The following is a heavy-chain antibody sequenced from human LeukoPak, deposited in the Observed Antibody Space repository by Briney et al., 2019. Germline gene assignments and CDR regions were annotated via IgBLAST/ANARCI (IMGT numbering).Heavy chain of an antibody. Sequence: GGSLRLSCAASGFIFSTYAMSWVRQAPGKGLDWVSSISVSGTNTYYADSVKGRFTISRDNSKNTLYLQMNSLRAEDTAVYYCAKELPGYFDWLYPFDYWGQGTLVTVSS. J-gene: IGHJ4*02. CDR1: GFIFSTYA. CDR3: AKELPGYFDWLYPFDY. CDR2: ISVSGTNT. D-gene: IGHD3-9*01. V-gene: IGHV3-23*01.